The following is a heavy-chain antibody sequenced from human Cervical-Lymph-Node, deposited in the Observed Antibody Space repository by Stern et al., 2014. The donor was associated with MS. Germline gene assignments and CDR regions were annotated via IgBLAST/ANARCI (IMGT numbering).Heavy chain of an antibody. V-gene: IGHV3-21*01. J-gene: IGHJ4*02. Sequence: EVQLVESGGGLVKPGGSLRLSCAASGFTFSTHAVNWVRQAPGKGLEWVSSISSSSSYRYYADSVKGRFTISRDNAKNSLYLQMNSLRVDDTAVYYCLRDGGDYWGQGTLVTVSS. D-gene: IGHD3-16*01. CDR3: LRDGGDY. CDR2: ISSSSSYR. CDR1: GFTFSTHA.